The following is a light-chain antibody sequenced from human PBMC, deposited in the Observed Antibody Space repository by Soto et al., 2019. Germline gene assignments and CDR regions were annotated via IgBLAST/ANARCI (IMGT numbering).Light chain of an antibody. CDR2: EGS. Sequence: DIVRTQSPLSLPVTPGDPASISSRSSQSLLHSAGNNYLDWYLQKPGQSPQLVIYEGSIRASGVTDRFSGSGSGTDFTLKISRVEAEDVGIYYCMQALQTPWTCGQGTKVEI. CDR3: MQALQTPWT. V-gene: IGKV2-28*01. J-gene: IGKJ1*01. CDR1: QSLLHSAGNNY.